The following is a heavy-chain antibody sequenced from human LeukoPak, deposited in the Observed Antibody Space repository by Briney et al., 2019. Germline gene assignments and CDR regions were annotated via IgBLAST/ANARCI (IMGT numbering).Heavy chain of an antibody. D-gene: IGHD2-2*03. V-gene: IGHV3-43*01. J-gene: IGHJ4*02. CDR2: ISWDAGST. Sequence: GGSLRLSCAASGFTVSSNYMSWVRQAPGKGLEWVFVISWDAGSTVYADSVKGRFTISRDNSKNSLYLQMNSLRTDDTALYYCAKDLPTSGWILEYWGQGTLVTVSS. CDR1: GFTVSSNY. CDR3: AKDLPTSGWILEY.